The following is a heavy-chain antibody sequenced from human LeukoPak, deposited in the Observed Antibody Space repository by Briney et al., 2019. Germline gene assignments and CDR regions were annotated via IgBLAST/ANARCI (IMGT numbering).Heavy chain of an antibody. J-gene: IGHJ6*03. D-gene: IGHD2-8*01. V-gene: IGHV1-18*01. Sequence: ASVKVSCKASGYTFTSYGISWVRQAPGQGLEWMGWISAYNGDTNYAQNLQGRVTMTTDTSTSTAYMELRSLRSDDTAVYYCARDPSNTAGYYFYMDVWGKGTTVTVSS. CDR3: ARDPSNTAGYYFYMDV. CDR2: ISAYNGDT. CDR1: GYTFTSYG.